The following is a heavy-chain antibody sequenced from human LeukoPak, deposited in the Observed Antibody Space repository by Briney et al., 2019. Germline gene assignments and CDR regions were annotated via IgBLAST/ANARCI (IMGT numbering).Heavy chain of an antibody. D-gene: IGHD3-10*01. CDR1: GGSFSGYY. Sequence: SETLSLTCAVYGGSFSGYYWSWIRQPPGKGLEWIGEINHSGSTNYNPSLKSRVTISVDTSKNQFSLKLSSVTAADTAVYYCARGSRITMVRGVLYYFDYWGQGTLVTVSS. J-gene: IGHJ4*02. CDR2: INHSGST. CDR3: ARGSRITMVRGVLYYFDY. V-gene: IGHV4-34*01.